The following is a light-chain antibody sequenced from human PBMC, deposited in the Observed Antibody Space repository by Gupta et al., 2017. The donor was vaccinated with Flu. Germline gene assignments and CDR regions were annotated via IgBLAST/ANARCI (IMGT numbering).Light chain of an antibody. CDR2: KGS. CDR3: MQCKQWHT. V-gene: IGKV2-30*02. Sequence: VVLTQSPLCLPVTRGQPASISCRSSQSLVHSDGNNYLNWLQQRPGQSPRRIFYKGSNRVCGVTDRFSGGAARTDFTIESIMMEAEDVGPYYRMQCKQWHTFGQGTKLEIK. CDR1: QSLVHSDGNNY. J-gene: IGKJ2*01.